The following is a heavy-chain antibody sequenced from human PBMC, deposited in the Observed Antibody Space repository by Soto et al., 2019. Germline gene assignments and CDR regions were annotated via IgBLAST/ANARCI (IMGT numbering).Heavy chain of an antibody. D-gene: IGHD2-2*02. Sequence: SATLSLTCAVYGGSFSGYYWSWIRQPPGKGLEWIGEINHSGSTNYNPSLKSRVTISVDTSKNQFSLKLSSVTAADTAVYYCAREATGYKHWFDPWGQGTLVTV. J-gene: IGHJ5*02. CDR1: GGSFSGYY. CDR3: AREATGYKHWFDP. CDR2: INHSGST. V-gene: IGHV4-34*01.